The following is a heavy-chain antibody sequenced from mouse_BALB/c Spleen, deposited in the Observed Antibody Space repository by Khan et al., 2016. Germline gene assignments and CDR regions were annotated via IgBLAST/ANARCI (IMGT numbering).Heavy chain of an antibody. V-gene: IGHV5-17*02. CDR2: ITSGSTNI. CDR3: ARMGGSDAIDY. J-gene: IGHJ4*01. Sequence: EVELVESGGDLVQPGGSRKLSCAASGFTFSGFGMHWVRQAPEKGLEWVAYITSGSTNIYYADTVKGRFTISRDNPKNTLFLQMPSQRSEDTTMYYCARMGGSDAIDYWGQGTSVTVSS. CDR1: GFTFSGFG.